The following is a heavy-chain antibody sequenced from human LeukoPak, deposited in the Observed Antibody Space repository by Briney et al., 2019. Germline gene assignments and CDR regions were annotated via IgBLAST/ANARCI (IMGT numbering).Heavy chain of an antibody. V-gene: IGHV1-24*01. Sequence: ASVKVSCKVSGYTLTELSMHWVRQAPGKGLEWMGGFDPEDGETIYAQKFQGRVTMTEDTSTDTAYMELSSLRSEDMAVYYCATQRVTMVRGVILFDYWGQGTLVTVSS. J-gene: IGHJ4*02. CDR2: FDPEDGET. D-gene: IGHD3-10*01. CDR1: GYTLTELS. CDR3: ATQRVTMVRGVILFDY.